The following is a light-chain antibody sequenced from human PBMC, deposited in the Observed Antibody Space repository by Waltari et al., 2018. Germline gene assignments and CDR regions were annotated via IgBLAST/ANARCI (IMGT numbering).Light chain of an antibody. V-gene: IGKV2-28*01. Sequence: DIVMTQSPLSLPVTPGEPASIPCRPSQSLLHSNGYNYLDWYLQKPGQSPQLLIYLGSNRASGVPDRFSGSGSGTDFTLKISRVEAEDVGVYYCMQALQTPLFGGGTKVEIK. CDR1: QSLLHSNGYNY. CDR3: MQALQTPL. J-gene: IGKJ4*01. CDR2: LGS.